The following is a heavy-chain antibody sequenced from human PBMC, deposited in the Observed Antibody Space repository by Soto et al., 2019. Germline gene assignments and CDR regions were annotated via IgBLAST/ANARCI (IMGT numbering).Heavy chain of an antibody. D-gene: IGHD1-26*01. Sequence: QVQLVQSGAEVKKPGSSVKVSCKASGGTFSSYAISCVRQAPGQGLEWMGGIIPIFGTANYAQKLQGRVTINADDSTSTAYLELISLRSEDTAVYYCARAEVGTPGYFDYWGQGTMVTVSS. J-gene: IGHJ4*02. CDR3: ARAEVGTPGYFDY. V-gene: IGHV1-69*01. CDR2: IIPIFGTA. CDR1: GGTFSSYA.